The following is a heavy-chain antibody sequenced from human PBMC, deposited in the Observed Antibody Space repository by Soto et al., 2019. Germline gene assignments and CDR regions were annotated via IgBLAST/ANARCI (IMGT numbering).Heavy chain of an antibody. CDR3: AREGLVRRRKYGVGPLLIRIDY. V-gene: IGHV4-34*01. D-gene: IGHD3-10*01. J-gene: IGHJ4*02. CDR1: GGPFSGYY. CDR2: INHSGST. Sequence: PSETLSLTCAVYGGPFSGYYWSWIRQPPGMGLEWIGEINHSGSTNYNPSLKSRVTISVDASKNQFSLKLNSVTAADTAVYYCAREGLVRRRKYGVGPLLIRIDYWGQGTLVTVSS.